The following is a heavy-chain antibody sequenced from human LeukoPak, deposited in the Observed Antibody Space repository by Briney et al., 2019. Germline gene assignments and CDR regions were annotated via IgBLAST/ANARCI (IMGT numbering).Heavy chain of an antibody. V-gene: IGHV1-69*04. Sequence: SVKVSCKASGGTFSSYAISWVRQAPGQGLEWLGRIIPILGIANYAQKFQGRVTITADKSTSTAYMELSSLRSEDTAVYYCARGGSYYGSGKDWFDPWGEGTLVTVSS. CDR1: GGTFSSYA. J-gene: IGHJ5*02. CDR3: ARGGSYYGSGKDWFDP. D-gene: IGHD3-10*01. CDR2: IIPILGIA.